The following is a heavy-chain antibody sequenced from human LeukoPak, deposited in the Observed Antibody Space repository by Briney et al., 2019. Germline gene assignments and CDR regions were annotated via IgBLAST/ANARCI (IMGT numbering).Heavy chain of an antibody. CDR1: GYTFTSYG. Sequence: GASVKVSCKASGYTFTSYGISWVRQAPGQGLEWMGWISAYNGNTNYAQKLQGRVTMTTDTSTSTAYMELRSLRSDDTAVYYCARIGGSGSTDYYYYGMDVWGQGTTVTVSS. J-gene: IGHJ6*02. V-gene: IGHV1-18*01. CDR2: ISAYNGNT. D-gene: IGHD3-10*01. CDR3: ARIGGSGSTDYYYYGMDV.